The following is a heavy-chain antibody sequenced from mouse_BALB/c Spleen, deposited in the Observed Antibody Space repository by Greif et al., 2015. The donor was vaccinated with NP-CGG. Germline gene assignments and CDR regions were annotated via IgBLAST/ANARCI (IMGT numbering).Heavy chain of an antibody. CDR1: GFNIKDYY. D-gene: IGHD2-3*01. CDR3: SPRWLGRSYWSFDV. CDR2: IDPENGDT. J-gene: IGHJ1*01. V-gene: IGHV14-4*02. Sequence: VQLQQSGAELVRSGASVKLSCTASGFNIKDYYMHWVKQRPEQGLEWIGWIDPENGDTEYAPKFQGKATMTADTSSNAAYLQLSGLTSEDTAVYYCSPRWLGRSYWSFDVWGAGTTVTVSS.